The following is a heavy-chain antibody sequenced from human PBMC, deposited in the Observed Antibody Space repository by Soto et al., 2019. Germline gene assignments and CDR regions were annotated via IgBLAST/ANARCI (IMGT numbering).Heavy chain of an antibody. J-gene: IGHJ6*02. CDR3: ARDDEYSGNGMDV. D-gene: IGHD3-10*01. Sequence: QVQLVESGGGVVQPGRSLRLSCAASGFTFSNYGMHWVRQAPGKGLEWVAVILNDGSNRYHADSVKDRFTISRDNSKNTLYLQIDSLRAEDTAVYYCARDDEYSGNGMDVWGQGTTVTVS. CDR1: GFTFSNYG. V-gene: IGHV3-33*01. CDR2: ILNDGSNR.